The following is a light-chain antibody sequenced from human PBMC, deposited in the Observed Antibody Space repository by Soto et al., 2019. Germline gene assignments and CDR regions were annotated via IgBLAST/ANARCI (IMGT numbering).Light chain of an antibody. CDR1: QSVSSN. V-gene: IGKV3-15*01. CDR3: QQYNKWPLT. CDR2: GAS. Sequence: EIVMTQSPATLSVSPLERATLSCIASQSVSSNLAWYQQKPGQAPRLLIYGASTRATGIPARFSGSGSGTEFTLTISSLQSEDFAVYYCQQYNKWPLTFGGGTKVDIK. J-gene: IGKJ4*01.